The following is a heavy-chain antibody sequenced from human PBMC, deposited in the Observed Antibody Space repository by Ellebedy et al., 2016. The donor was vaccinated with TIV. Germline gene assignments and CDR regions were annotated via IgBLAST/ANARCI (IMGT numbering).Heavy chain of an antibody. Sequence: GESLKISCAVSGFTFSSYWMHWVRQAPGQGLVWVSRINTDGSSTSYADSVKGRFTISRDNAKNTLYLQMNSLRAEDTDVYYCARAYGGYNPLDYWGQGTLVTVSS. CDR3: ARAYGGYNPLDY. CDR1: GFTFSSYW. CDR2: INTDGSST. D-gene: IGHD5-24*01. V-gene: IGHV3-74*01. J-gene: IGHJ4*02.